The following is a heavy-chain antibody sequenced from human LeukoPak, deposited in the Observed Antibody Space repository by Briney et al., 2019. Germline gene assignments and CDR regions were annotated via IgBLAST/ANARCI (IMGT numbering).Heavy chain of an antibody. CDR3: AKNGQLLSAYYFDY. J-gene: IGHJ4*02. Sequence: PGGSLRLSCAASGFTFSSYAMSWVRQAPGKGLEWVSAISGSGGSTYYADSVKGRFTISRDNPKNTLYLQMNSLRAEDTAVYYCAKNGQLLSAYYFDYWGQGTLVTVSS. CDR2: ISGSGGST. V-gene: IGHV3-23*01. CDR1: GFTFSSYA. D-gene: IGHD2-2*01.